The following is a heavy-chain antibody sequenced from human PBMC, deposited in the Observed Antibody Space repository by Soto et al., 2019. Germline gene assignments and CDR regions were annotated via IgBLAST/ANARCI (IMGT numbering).Heavy chain of an antibody. CDR1: GGSFSGYY. V-gene: IGHV4-34*01. J-gene: IGHJ4*02. CDR2: INHSGST. CDR3: ARVQTTVINGAPYYFDY. D-gene: IGHD4-17*01. Sequence: SETLSLTCAVYGGSFSGYYWSWIRQPPGKGLEWIGEINHSGSTNYNPTLKSRVIISLDTSKNQFSLNLDSMTAADTAVYYCARVQTTVINGAPYYFDYWGQGTLVTVSS.